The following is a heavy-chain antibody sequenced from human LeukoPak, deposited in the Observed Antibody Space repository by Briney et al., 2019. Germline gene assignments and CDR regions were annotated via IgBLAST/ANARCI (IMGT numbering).Heavy chain of an antibody. Sequence: AGGSLRLSCAASGFTFSSYAMHWVRQAPGKGLEWVAAISYDGINKYYAESVKGRFTIARDNSKNTLCLQMNSLRAEDAAVYHCATYYYDSGAYYFSPGYWGLGTLVTVSS. D-gene: IGHD3-22*01. V-gene: IGHV3-30-3*01. CDR3: ATYYYDSGAYYFSPGY. J-gene: IGHJ4*02. CDR1: GFTFSSYA. CDR2: ISYDGINK.